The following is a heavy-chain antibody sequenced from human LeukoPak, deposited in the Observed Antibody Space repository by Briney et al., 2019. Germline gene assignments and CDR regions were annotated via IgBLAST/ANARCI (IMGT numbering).Heavy chain of an antibody. CDR3: AKGEIEYSSCR. CDR1: GFTFSSYA. J-gene: IGHJ4*02. CDR2: ISGSGGST. D-gene: IGHD6-6*01. V-gene: IGHV3-23*01. Sequence: GGSLRLSCAASGFTFSSYAMSWVRQAPGKGLEWVSAISGSGGSTYYADSVKGRFTISRDNSKDTLYLQMNSLRAEDTAVYYCAKGEIEYSSCRWGQGTLVTVSS.